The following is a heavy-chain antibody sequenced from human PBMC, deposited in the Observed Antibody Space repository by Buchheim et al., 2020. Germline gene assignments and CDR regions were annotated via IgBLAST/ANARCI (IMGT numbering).Heavy chain of an antibody. CDR1: GFTFTSAW. V-gene: IGHV3-15*01. D-gene: IGHD3-10*01. CDR2: IKSKVDGETT. Sequence: VQLVESGGGLVKPGGSLRLSCEGSGFTFTSAWMVWVRQAPGTGLEWVGRIKSKVDGETTDFASPMKGRISISRVDSKNLVFLQIDKLKVEDTAVYYCTTGSRGHWGQGTL. J-gene: IGHJ4*02. CDR3: TTGSRGH.